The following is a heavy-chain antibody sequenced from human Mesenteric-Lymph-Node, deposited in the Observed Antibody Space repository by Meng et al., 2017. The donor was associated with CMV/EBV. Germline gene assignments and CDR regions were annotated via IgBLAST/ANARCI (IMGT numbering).Heavy chain of an antibody. J-gene: IGHJ6*02. CDR1: GFTFSDYY. CDR3: AREQLWSGYYYCYGMDV. D-gene: IGHD5-18*01. V-gene: IGHV3-69-1*01. CDR2: ISSGTII. Sequence: LSLTCAASGFTFSDYYMNWVRQAPGKGLEWVSDISSGTIIYYADSVKGRFTISRDNAKNSLYLQMNSLRAEDTAVYYCAREQLWSGYYYCYGMDVWGQGTTVTVSS.